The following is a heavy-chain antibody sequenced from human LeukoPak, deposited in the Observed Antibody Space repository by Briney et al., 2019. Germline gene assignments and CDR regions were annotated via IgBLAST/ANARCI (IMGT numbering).Heavy chain of an antibody. D-gene: IGHD3-10*01. CDR1: GGSISSGDYY. CDR2: ICQSGST. V-gene: IGHV4-30-4*08. J-gene: IGHJ3*02. Sequence: SETLSLTCTVSGGSISSGDYYWSWIRQPPGKGLEWFGYICQSGSTYYNPSLKSRVAISVDTSKNQFSLKLSSVTAADTAVYYCARDRGTMARTDAFDIWGQGTMVTVSS. CDR3: ARDRGTMARTDAFDI.